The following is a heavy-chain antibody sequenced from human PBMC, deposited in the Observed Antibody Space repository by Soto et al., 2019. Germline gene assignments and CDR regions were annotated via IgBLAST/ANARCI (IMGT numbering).Heavy chain of an antibody. J-gene: IGHJ4*02. CDR3: ARSGSGSGWL. D-gene: IGHD6-19*01. V-gene: IGHV4-61*01. CDR1: GGSVSSGRFY. CDR2: IYYSGST. Sequence: QVQLQESGPGLVKPSETLSLTCTVSGGSVSSGRFYWSWIRQPPGKGLEWIGYIYYSGSTKYNPSLTSRDTITVDTSKNQFSLKLTSVTAADTAVYYCARSGSGSGWLGGQGTLVTVSS.